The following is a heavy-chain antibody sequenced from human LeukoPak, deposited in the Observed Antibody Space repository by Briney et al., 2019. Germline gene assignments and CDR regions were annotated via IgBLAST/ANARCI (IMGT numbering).Heavy chain of an antibody. CDR1: GGTFSSYA. J-gene: IGHJ6*04. Sequence: SVKVSCKASGGTFSSYAISWVRQAPGQGLEWMGGIIPIFGTANYAQKFQGRVTITADESTSTAYMELSSLRSEDTAVYYCARSPPGSSSWYEVYGMDVWGKGTTVTVSS. V-gene: IGHV1-69*13. D-gene: IGHD6-13*01. CDR2: IIPIFGTA. CDR3: ARSPPGSSSWYEVYGMDV.